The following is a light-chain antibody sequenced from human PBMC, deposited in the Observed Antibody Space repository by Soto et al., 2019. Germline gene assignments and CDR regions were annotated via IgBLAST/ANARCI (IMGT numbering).Light chain of an antibody. CDR2: AAS. Sequence: DIQLTQSPSFLSASVGDRVTITCRASQGISSYLAWYQQKPGNAPKLLIYAASTLQSGVPSRFIGSGSGTEFTLTISSLQPEDFATYYCQQLNSYPPWTFGQGTKVEIK. CDR3: QQLNSYPPWT. J-gene: IGKJ1*01. V-gene: IGKV1-9*01. CDR1: QGISSY.